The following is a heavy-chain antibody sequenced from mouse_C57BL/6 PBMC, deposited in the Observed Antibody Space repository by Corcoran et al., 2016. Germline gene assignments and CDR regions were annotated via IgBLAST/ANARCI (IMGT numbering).Heavy chain of an antibody. CDR3: ARDPLYYYGSSPFV. D-gene: IGHD1-1*01. J-gene: IGHJ1*03. Sequence: DVQLQESGPGLVKPSQSLSLTCSVTGYSITSGYYWNWIRQFPGNKLEWMGYISYDGSNNYNPSLKNRISITRDTSKNQFFLKLNSVTTEDTATYYCARDPLYYYGSSPFVWGTGTTVTVSS. CDR1: GYSITSGYY. CDR2: ISYDGSN. V-gene: IGHV3-6*01.